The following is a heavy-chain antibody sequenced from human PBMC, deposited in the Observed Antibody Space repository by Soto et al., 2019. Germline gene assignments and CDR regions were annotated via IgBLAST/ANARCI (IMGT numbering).Heavy chain of an antibody. CDR1: GFSLSTSAVG. V-gene: IGHV2-5*01. Sequence: QITLKESGPTLVKPTQTLTLTCTFSGFSLSTSAVGVGWIRQPPGKALEWLALIYGNDGKRYSPSLKSSLTITKDTSKQEVVLKLTNVDPVDTATYYCGHVEMTTIGAVDQWGQGIVVTVSS. CDR3: GHVEMTTIGAVDQ. J-gene: IGHJ4*02. CDR2: IYGNDGK. D-gene: IGHD4-4*01.